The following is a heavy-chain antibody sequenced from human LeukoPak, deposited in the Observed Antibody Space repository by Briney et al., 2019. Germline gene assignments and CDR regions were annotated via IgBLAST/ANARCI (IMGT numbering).Heavy chain of an antibody. J-gene: IGHJ4*02. CDR3: ARALGEVTTYYFDY. V-gene: IGHV4-38-2*01. D-gene: IGHD4-17*01. CDR2: TYHSGST. CDR1: GYSISSGYY. Sequence: PSETLSLTCAVSGYSISSGYYWGWIRQPPGKGLEWIGSTYHSGSTYYNPSLKSRVTISVDTSKNQFSLKLSSVTAADTAVYYCARALGEVTTYYFDYWGQGTLVSVSS.